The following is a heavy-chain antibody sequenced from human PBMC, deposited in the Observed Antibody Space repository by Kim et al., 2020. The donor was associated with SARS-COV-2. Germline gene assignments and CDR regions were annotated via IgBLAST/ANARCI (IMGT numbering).Heavy chain of an antibody. CDR3: ARVVYSSSSCLGFCWYFDL. J-gene: IGHJ2*01. D-gene: IGHD6-6*01. CDR2: IYHSGST. Sequence: SETLSLTCTVSGYSISSGYYWGWIRQPPGKGLEWIGSIYHSGSTYYNPSLKSRVTISVDTSKNQFSLKLSSVTAADTAVYYCARVVYSSSSCLGFCWYFDLWGRGTLVTVSS. V-gene: IGHV4-38-2*02. CDR1: GYSISSGYY.